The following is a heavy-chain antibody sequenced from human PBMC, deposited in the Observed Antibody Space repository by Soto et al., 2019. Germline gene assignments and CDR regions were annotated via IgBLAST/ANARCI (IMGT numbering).Heavy chain of an antibody. J-gene: IGHJ4*02. Sequence: SETLSLTCTVSGGSFSSGNYYWSWIRQHPGKGLEWIGYNYYSVSTYYNPSLKSRVTISLDTSKNQFSLNLSSVTAADTAVYYCAREPRSSGDLVDWGQGTLVTV. CDR3: AREPRSSGDLVD. CDR2: NYYSVST. CDR1: GGSFSSGNYY. V-gene: IGHV4-31*03. D-gene: IGHD3-22*01.